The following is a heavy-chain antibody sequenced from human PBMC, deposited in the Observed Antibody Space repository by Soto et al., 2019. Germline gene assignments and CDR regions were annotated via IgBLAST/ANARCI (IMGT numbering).Heavy chain of an antibody. CDR2: IYYSGST. J-gene: IGHJ5*02. V-gene: IGHV4-59*01. CDR1: GGSISRYY. Sequence: SETLSLTCTVSGGSISRYYWNWIRQPPGKGLEWIGYIYYSGSTNYNPSLKSRVTISVDTSKNQFSLKLSSVTAADTAVYYCARDPGSGSYYGWFDPWGQGALVTVSS. CDR3: ARDPGSGSYYGWFDP. D-gene: IGHD3-10*01.